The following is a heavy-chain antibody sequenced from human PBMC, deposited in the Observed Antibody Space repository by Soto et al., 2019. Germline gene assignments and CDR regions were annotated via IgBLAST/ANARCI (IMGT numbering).Heavy chain of an antibody. V-gene: IGHV4-34*01. D-gene: IGHD4-17*01. Sequence: SETLSLTCAVYGGSFSGYYWSWIRQPPGKGREWIGEINHSGSTNYNPSLKSRVTISVDTSKNQFSLKLSSVTAADTAVYYCARGSDPVTNYWGQGTFVTVSS. CDR1: GGSFSGYY. CDR2: INHSGST. CDR3: ARGSDPVTNY. J-gene: IGHJ4*02.